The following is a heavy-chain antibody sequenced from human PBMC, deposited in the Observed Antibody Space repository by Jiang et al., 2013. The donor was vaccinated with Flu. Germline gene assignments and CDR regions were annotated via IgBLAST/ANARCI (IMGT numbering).Heavy chain of an antibody. Sequence: SGAEVKKPGASVKVSCKASGYTFTGYHIHWVRQAPGQGLEWMGWINPNSDDTLYTQKFQGRVTMTRDTSSRTAYMEVSRLRSDDTAVYYCAREGEYRTSSPGYDFHYMDVWGKGTTVIVSS. CDR1: GYTFTGYH. CDR3: AREGEYRTSSPGYDFHYMDV. J-gene: IGHJ6*03. CDR2: INPNSDDT. D-gene: IGHD6-6*01. V-gene: IGHV1-2*02.